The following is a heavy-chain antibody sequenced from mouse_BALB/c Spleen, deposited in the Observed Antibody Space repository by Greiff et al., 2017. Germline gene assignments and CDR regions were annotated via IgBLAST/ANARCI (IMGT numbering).Heavy chain of an antibody. CDR1: GYTFTSYW. CDR3: ARGYRYDGYYFDY. CDR2: INPSTGYT. Sequence: VQLQQSGAELAKPGASVKMSCKASGYTFTSYWMHWVKQRPGQGLEWIGYINPSTGYTEYNQKFKDKATLTADKSSSTAYMQLSSLTSEDSAVYYCARGYRYDGYYFDYWGQGTTLTVSS. J-gene: IGHJ2*01. D-gene: IGHD2-14*01. V-gene: IGHV1-7*01.